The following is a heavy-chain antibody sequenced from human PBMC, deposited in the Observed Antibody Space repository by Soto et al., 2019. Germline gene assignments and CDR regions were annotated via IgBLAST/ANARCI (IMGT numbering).Heavy chain of an antibody. D-gene: IGHD1-26*01. CDR2: IGDSGAST. V-gene: IGHV3-23*01. CDR3: AKGVELDV. CDR1: GFSFSSFA. Sequence: EVLLLESGGGLVQPGGSLRLSCEASGFSFSSFAMNWVRQAPGKGLEWVSAIGDSGASTYYADSVKGRFTISRDNSRNTLYPQLNSLTAEDTAVYYCAKGVELDVWGNGTTVTVSS. J-gene: IGHJ6*04.